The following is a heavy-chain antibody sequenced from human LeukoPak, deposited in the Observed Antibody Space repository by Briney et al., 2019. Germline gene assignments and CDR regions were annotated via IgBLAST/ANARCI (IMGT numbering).Heavy chain of an antibody. J-gene: IGHJ4*02. Sequence: PGGSLRLSCAASGFTFSNCAMNWVRQAPGKGLEWVSDISASGGSTNYADAVKGRFHISRDNSKNTPYLQMNSLRAEDAAVYYCAKGASASRHFDYWGQGTLVTVSS. CDR3: AKGASASRHFDY. CDR1: GFTFSNCA. CDR2: ISASGGST. D-gene: IGHD1-26*01. V-gene: IGHV3-23*01.